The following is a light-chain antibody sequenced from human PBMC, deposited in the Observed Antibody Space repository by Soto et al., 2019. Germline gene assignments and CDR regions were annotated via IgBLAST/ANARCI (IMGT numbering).Light chain of an antibody. CDR3: QKYNRAPRT. CDR1: QDIRDH. J-gene: IGKJ1*01. Sequence: DFQMTQSPSSLSASVGDRVTITCRASQDIRDHLAWYQHKPAKVPKLLIYEASTLQSGVPSRFSGGGSGTDFTLTISSLPPEDVATYYCQKYNRAPRTFGQGTKVELK. CDR2: EAS. V-gene: IGKV1-27*01.